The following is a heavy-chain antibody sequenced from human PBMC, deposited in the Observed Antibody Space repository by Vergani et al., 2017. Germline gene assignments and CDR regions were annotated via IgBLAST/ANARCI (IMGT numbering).Heavy chain of an antibody. CDR1: GGTFSSYA. Sequence: QVQLVQSGAEVKKPGSSVKVSCKASGGTFSSYAISWVRQAPGQGLEWMGGIIPIFGTANYAQKFQGRVTITADESTSTAYMELSSLRSEDTAVYYCASRAYYDILTGYDWFDPWGQGTLVTVSS. CDR3: ASRAYYDILTGYDWFDP. V-gene: IGHV1-69*12. D-gene: IGHD3-9*01. CDR2: IIPIFGTA. J-gene: IGHJ5*02.